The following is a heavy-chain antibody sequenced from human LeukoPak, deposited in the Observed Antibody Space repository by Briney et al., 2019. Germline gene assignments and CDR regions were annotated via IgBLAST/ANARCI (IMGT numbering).Heavy chain of an antibody. V-gene: IGHV3-21*04. J-gene: IGHJ4*02. CDR3: VKEVGAAVGRSSFDY. CDR2: INNVASHI. Sequence: GGSLRLSCAASGFSISSSAMNWVRQAPGKGLEWVSSINNVASHIYYAGSVRGRFTISRDNAKNSLYLQMNSLRAEDTALYYCVKEVGAAVGRSSFDYWGQGTLVTVSS. CDR1: GFSISSSA. D-gene: IGHD6-13*01.